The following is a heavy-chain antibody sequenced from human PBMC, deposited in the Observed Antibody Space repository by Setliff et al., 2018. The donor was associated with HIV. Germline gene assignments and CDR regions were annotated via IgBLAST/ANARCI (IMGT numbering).Heavy chain of an antibody. J-gene: IGHJ3*02. D-gene: IGHD6-19*01. CDR2: IYYDGTT. Sequence: SETLSLTCTVSGGSVSGYFWSWIRQPPGRGLEWIGYIYYDGTTNSNPSLKSRVTISVDTSKTQFSLKLSSVTAADTAVYYCARLPPGIAVAGGAFDIWGQGTMVTV. V-gene: IGHV4-59*08. CDR3: ARLPPGIAVAGGAFDI. CDR1: GGSVSGYF.